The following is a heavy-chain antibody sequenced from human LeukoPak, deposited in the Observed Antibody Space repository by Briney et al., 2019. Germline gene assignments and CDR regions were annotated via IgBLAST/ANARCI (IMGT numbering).Heavy chain of an antibody. D-gene: IGHD3-16*01. J-gene: IGHJ3*02. CDR1: GYTFNTYG. CDR2: TNPSTGSA. Sequence: PVASVKVSCQASGYTFNTYGLAWVRQAPGQGLEWMGWTNPSTGSAEYAQKFQSRVTLTTDTSTSTAYLDLSSLRSDDTAVYYCARDVNMLKVGIQSPDVFDMWGQGTMLTVSA. V-gene: IGHV1-18*01. CDR3: ARDVNMLKVGIQSPDVFDM.